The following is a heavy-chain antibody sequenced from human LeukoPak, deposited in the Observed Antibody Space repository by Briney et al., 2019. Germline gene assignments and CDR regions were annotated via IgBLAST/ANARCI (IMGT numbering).Heavy chain of an antibody. CDR1: GFTFSSYW. V-gene: IGHV3-7*01. Sequence: PGGSLRLSCAASGFTFSSYWMSWVRQAPGKGLEWVANIKQDGSEKYYVDSVKGRFTISRDNAKNSLYLQMNSLRAEDTAVYYCASPPVQGPGFYYYMDVWGKGTTVTVSS. D-gene: IGHD1-1*01. CDR3: ASPPVQGPGFYYYMDV. CDR2: IKQDGSEK. J-gene: IGHJ6*03.